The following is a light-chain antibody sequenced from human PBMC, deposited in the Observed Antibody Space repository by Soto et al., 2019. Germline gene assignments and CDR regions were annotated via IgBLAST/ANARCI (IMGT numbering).Light chain of an antibody. V-gene: IGKV3-15*01. CDR3: QQYNNWPRT. J-gene: IGKJ1*01. Sequence: EIVMTQSPATLSVSPGERATLSCRASQSVTNNLAWYQQKPGQAPRLLISGASTRATGISARFSGSGSGTEFTLTISSLQSEDFAVYYCQQYNNWPRTFGQGTKVEIK. CDR1: QSVTNN. CDR2: GAS.